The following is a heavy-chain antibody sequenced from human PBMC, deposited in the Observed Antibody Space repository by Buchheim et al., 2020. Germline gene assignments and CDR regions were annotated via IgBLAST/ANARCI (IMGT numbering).Heavy chain of an antibody. D-gene: IGHD3-16*01. J-gene: IGHJ6*02. Sequence: EAQLVESGGGLVEAGGSLTLSCAGSPLTSNSWMSWVRQGPGKGLEWIGLIKSKGGGGTAHYAAAVTGRFTISKDDLQKKVYLQLSSLKTEDTAVYYCNHVMWSPDYIDYHVMDVWGQGTT. CDR3: NHVMWSPDYIDYHVMDV. CDR2: IKSKGGGGTA. V-gene: IGHV3-15*01. CDR1: PLTSNSW.